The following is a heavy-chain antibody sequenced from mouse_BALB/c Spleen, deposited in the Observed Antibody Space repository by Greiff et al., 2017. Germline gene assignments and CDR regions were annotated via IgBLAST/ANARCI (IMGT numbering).Heavy chain of an antibody. CDR1: GFTFSSYA. J-gene: IGHJ2*01. Sequence: EVQGVESGGGLVKPGGSLKLSCAASGFTFSSYAMSWVRQSPEKRLEWVAEISSGGSYTYYPDTVTGRFTISRDNAKNTLYLEMSSLRSEDTAMYYCARRYYGSYYFDYWGQGTTLTVSS. V-gene: IGHV5-9-4*01. CDR2: ISSGGSYT. D-gene: IGHD1-2*01. CDR3: ARRYYGSYYFDY.